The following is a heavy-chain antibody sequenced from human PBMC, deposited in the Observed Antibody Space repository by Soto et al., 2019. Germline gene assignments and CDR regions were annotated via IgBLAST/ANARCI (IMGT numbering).Heavy chain of an antibody. D-gene: IGHD4-4*01. V-gene: IGHV3-53*04. Sequence: GGSLRLSCAASGFTVSSNYMSWVRQAPGKGLEWVSVIYSGGSTYYADSVKGRFTISRHNSKNTLYLQMNSLRAEDTAVYYCARSLTDHAKNWFDPWGQGTLVTVSS. CDR3: ARSLTDHAKNWFDP. CDR1: GFTVSSNY. J-gene: IGHJ5*02. CDR2: IYSGGST.